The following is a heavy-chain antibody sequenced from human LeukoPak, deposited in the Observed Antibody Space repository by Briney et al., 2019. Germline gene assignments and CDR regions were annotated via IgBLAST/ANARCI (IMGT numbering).Heavy chain of an antibody. CDR2: ISSNGHST. J-gene: IGHJ4*02. CDR1: GFTFSNYA. V-gene: IGHV3-64*01. Sequence: GGSLRLSCAASGFTFSNYAMHWVRQAPGKGLEYVSAISSNGHSTDYAISVKGRFTISRDNSKNTLYLQMGSLGAEDMAVYYCARRPYSGSYYVDYWGQGTLVTVSS. D-gene: IGHD1-26*01. CDR3: ARRPYSGSYYVDY.